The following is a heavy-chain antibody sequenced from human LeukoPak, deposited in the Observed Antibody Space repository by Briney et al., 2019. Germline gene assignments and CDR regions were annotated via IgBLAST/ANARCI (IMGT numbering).Heavy chain of an antibody. CDR3: VATVTILDY. Sequence: TGGSLRLSCAASGFTFSNYAMHWIRQAPGKGLEWVSAISGSGGSTYYADSVKGRFTISRDNSKNTLYLQMNSLRAEDTAVYYCVATVTILDYWGQGTLVTVSS. CDR1: GFTFSNYA. CDR2: ISGSGGST. D-gene: IGHD4-17*01. V-gene: IGHV3-23*01. J-gene: IGHJ4*02.